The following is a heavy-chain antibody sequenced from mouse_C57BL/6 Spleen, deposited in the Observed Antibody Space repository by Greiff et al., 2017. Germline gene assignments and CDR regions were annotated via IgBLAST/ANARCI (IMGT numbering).Heavy chain of an antibody. J-gene: IGHJ4*01. CDR3: TRAVSTHYAMDY. D-gene: IGHD5-1*01. V-gene: IGHV1-15*01. Sequence: QVQLQQSGAELVRPGASVTLSCKASGYTFTDYEMHWVKQTPVHGLEWIGAIDPETGGTAYNQKFKGKAILTADKSSSTAYMELRSLTSEDSAVYYCTRAVSTHYAMDYWGQGTSVTVSS. CDR1: GYTFTDYE. CDR2: IDPETGGT.